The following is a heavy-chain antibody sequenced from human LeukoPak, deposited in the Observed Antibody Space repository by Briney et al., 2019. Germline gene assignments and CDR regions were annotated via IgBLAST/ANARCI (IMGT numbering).Heavy chain of an antibody. D-gene: IGHD2-21*01. J-gene: IGHJ4*02. CDR2: INPSGGST. V-gene: IGHV1-46*01. Sequence: GASVKVSCKASGYTFTSYYMHWVRQAPGQGLEWMGIINPSGGSTSYAQKFQGRVTMTRDTSTSTAYMELSRLRSEDTAVYYCARAAVGGDCYDYWGQGTLVTVSS. CDR1: GYTFTSYY. CDR3: ARAAVGGDCYDY.